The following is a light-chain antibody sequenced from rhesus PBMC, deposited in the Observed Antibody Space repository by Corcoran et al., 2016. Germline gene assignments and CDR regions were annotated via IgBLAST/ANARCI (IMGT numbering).Light chain of an antibody. CDR2: AAT. CDR3: LQYNSNPLT. J-gene: IGKJ4*01. CDR1: QGISTY. V-gene: IGKV1-43*01. Sequence: DIQMTQSPSSLSASAGDRVTINCRASQGISTYLNWYQQKPGKAPKRLIYAATSLESGVPSRFSGSGSGTAFTLTINSLQPEDFATYYCLQYNSNPLTFGGGTKVEIK.